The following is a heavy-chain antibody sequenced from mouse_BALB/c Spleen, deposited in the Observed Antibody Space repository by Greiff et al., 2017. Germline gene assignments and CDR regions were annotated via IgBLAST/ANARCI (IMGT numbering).Heavy chain of an antibody. CDR1: GYTFTSYW. CDR3: TREGLLRYFDV. V-gene: IGHV1S127*01. CDR2: IDPSDSYT. Sequence: VQLQQPGAELVKPGASVKMSCKASGYTFTSYWMHWVKQRPGQGLEWIGVIDPSDSYTSYNQKFKGKATLTVDTSSSTAYMQLSSLTSEDSAVYYCTREGLLRYFDVWGAGTTVTVSS. D-gene: IGHD2-3*01. J-gene: IGHJ1*01.